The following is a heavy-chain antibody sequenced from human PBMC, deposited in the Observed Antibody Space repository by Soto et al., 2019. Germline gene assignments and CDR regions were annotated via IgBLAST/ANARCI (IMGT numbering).Heavy chain of an antibody. Sequence: SGFTFSSYAMSWVRQAPGKGLEWVSAISGSGGSTYYADSVKGRFTISRDNSKNTLYLQMNSLRAEDTAVYYCAKDRDMITFGGVPLGYWGQGTLVTVSS. J-gene: IGHJ4*02. CDR1: GFTFSSYA. D-gene: IGHD3-16*01. CDR3: AKDRDMITFGGVPLGY. CDR2: ISGSGGST. V-gene: IGHV3-23*01.